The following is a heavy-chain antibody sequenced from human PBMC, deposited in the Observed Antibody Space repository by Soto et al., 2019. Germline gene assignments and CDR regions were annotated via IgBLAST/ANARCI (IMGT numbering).Heavy chain of an antibody. D-gene: IGHD2-15*01. V-gene: IGHV3-21*01. CDR2: ITSSSSYI. Sequence: GGSLRLSCAASGFTFSLYSMIWVRQAPGKGLEWVASITSSSSYIYYEDSLKGRFTISRDNAKNSLFLQLDSLRAEDTAVYFCVRARSTGSRHDYWGQGTLVTVSS. J-gene: IGHJ4*02. CDR3: VRARSTGSRHDY. CDR1: GFTFSLYS.